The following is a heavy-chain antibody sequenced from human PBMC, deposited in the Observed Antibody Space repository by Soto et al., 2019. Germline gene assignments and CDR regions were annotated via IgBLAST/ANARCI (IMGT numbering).Heavy chain of an antibody. CDR1: GFTVSSNY. Sequence: EVQLVESGGGMIQPGGSLRLSCAASGFTVSSNYMSWVRQAPGKGLEWVSVIYSGGSTYYADSLKGRFTISRDNSKNTLYLQMNSLRAEDTAVYYCASCYLSQSAFDIWGQGTMVTVSS. D-gene: IGHD2-15*01. CDR2: IYSGGST. J-gene: IGHJ3*02. V-gene: IGHV3-53*01. CDR3: ASCYLSQSAFDI.